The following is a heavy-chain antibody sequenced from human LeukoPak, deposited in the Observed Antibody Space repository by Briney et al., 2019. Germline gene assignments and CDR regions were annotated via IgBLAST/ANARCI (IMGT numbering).Heavy chain of an antibody. D-gene: IGHD6-6*01. Sequence: PSETLSLTCTVSGGSISSYYWSWIRQPPGKGLEWIGYIYYSGSTNYNPSLKSRVTISVDTSKNQFSLKLSSVTAADTAVYYCARGGLAALDYWGQGTLVTVSS. CDR3: ARGGLAALDY. CDR2: IYYSGST. J-gene: IGHJ4*02. CDR1: GGSISSYY. V-gene: IGHV4-59*01.